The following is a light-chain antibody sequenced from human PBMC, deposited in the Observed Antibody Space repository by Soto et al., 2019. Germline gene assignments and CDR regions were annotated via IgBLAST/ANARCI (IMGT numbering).Light chain of an antibody. CDR2: GAS. V-gene: IGKV3-15*01. J-gene: IGKJ2*01. CDR3: QQSYTTLPYT. Sequence: EIVMTQSPATLSVSPGERATLSCRASQSVSGSLAWYQQRPGQAPRLLIYGASTWATGIPPRFSGSGSGTEFTLTISSLQSEDFATYYCQQSYTTLPYTFGQGTKLEI. CDR1: QSVSGS.